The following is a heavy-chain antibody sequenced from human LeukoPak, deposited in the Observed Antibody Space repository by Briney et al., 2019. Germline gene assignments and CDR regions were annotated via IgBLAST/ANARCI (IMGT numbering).Heavy chain of an antibody. CDR1: GYTFTSYD. J-gene: IGHJ6*02. CDR2: MNPNSGNT. CDR3: ARGCRITMVRGVNYYYYYGMDF. Sequence: ASVKVSCKASGYTFTSYDFHWVRPATGQGLEWMGWMNPNSGNTRYAQKFQGRVTMTRNTSISTTYMELSSLRSEDTAVDYWARGCRITMVRGVNYYYYYGMDFGGQGTTVTVS. V-gene: IGHV1-8*01. D-gene: IGHD3-10*01.